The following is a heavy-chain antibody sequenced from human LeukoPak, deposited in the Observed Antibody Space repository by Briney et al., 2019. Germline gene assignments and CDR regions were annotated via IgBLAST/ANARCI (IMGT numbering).Heavy chain of an antibody. J-gene: IGHJ4*02. D-gene: IGHD3-3*01. CDR1: GYSISNGYY. CDR3: ARDETYSDVWSGSAGGGKGNYLDY. CDR2: IYHSGRT. V-gene: IGHV4-38-2*02. Sequence: SETLSLTCTVSGYSISNGYYWGWMPQPPGKGLEWIGIIYHSGRTHNNPSLKSRAIISVDTSKNSFSLKLSSVTAADTAMYYCARDETYSDVWSGSAGGGKGNYLDYWGQGILVTVSS.